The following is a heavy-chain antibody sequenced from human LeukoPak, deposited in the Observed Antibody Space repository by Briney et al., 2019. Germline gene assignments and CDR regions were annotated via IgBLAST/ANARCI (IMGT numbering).Heavy chain of an antibody. D-gene: IGHD1-26*01. Sequence: GESLKISCKGSGYSFTSYWTGWVRQMPGKGLEWMGIIYPGDSDTRYSPSFQGQVTISADKSISTAYLQWSSLKASDTAMYYCARLVGATTLDDAFDIWGQGTMVTVSS. J-gene: IGHJ3*02. CDR2: IYPGDSDT. V-gene: IGHV5-51*01. CDR1: GYSFTSYW. CDR3: ARLVGATTLDDAFDI.